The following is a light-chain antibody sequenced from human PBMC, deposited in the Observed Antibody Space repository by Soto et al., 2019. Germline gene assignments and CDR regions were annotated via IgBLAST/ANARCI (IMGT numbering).Light chain of an antibody. CDR1: SSDVGGYNY. V-gene: IGLV2-8*01. CDR2: EVS. CDR3: SSYTGSNNLG. J-gene: IGLJ3*02. Sequence: QSALTQPPSASGSPGQSVTISCSGTSSDVGGYNYVSWYQQHPGKAPKVMIYEVSKRPSGVPDRFSGSKSGNTASLTVSGLQAEDEADYYCSSYTGSNNLGFGGATKVTVL.